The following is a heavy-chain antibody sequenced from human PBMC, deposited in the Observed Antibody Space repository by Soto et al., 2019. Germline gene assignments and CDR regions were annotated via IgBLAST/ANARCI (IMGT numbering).Heavy chain of an antibody. CDR2: ISAYNGNT. CDR1: GYTFTSYG. CDR3: ARDLGLTYYYDSSGYYDGYFDY. D-gene: IGHD3-22*01. V-gene: IGHV1-18*01. Sequence: ASVKVSCKASGYTFTSYGISWVRQAPGQGLEWMGWISAYNGNTNYAQKLQGRVTMTTDTSTSTAYMELRSLRSDDTAVYYCARDLGLTYYYDSSGYYDGYFDYWGQGTLVTVSS. J-gene: IGHJ4*02.